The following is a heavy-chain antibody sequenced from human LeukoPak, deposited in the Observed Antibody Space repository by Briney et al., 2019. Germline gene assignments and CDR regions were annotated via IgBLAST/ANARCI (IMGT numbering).Heavy chain of an antibody. Sequence: GGSLRLPCAASGFTINTYWMTWVRQAPGEGLEWVANIKQDGREKYYVDSVKGRFTISRDNAENSLYLQMNNLRVDDTAVYYCARDRGGLPYWGQGTLVTVSS. CDR1: GFTINTYW. J-gene: IGHJ4*02. CDR2: IKQDGREK. D-gene: IGHD5-18*01. CDR3: ARDRGGLPY. V-gene: IGHV3-7*04.